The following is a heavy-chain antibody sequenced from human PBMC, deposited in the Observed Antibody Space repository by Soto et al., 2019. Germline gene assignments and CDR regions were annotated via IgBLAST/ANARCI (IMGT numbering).Heavy chain of an antibody. CDR3: ARGLPFGDVWDDSYFSYALDV. J-gene: IGHJ6*02. Sequence: SETLSLTCSVSGGSINYNSYYWGWIRQPPGKGLEWVGGIFYTGTTYYSPSLKDRVTISVDTSKNSFSLNLTSVTAADTAVYFCARGLPFGDVWDDSYFSYALDVWGQGTTVTVSS. D-gene: IGHD3-16*01. CDR1: GGSINYNSYY. CDR2: IFYTGTT. V-gene: IGHV4-39*02.